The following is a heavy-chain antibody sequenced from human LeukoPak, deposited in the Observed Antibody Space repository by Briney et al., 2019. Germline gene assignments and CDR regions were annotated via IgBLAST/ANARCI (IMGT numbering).Heavy chain of an antibody. Sequence: GGSLRLSCAASGFTFSSYWMSWVRQAPGKGLEWVANIKQDGSEKYYVDSVKGRFTISRDNAKNSLYLQMNSLRAEDTAVYYCARLRYSSSSISGGPATFFDYWGQGTLVTVSS. CDR2: IKQDGSEK. V-gene: IGHV3-7*01. CDR1: GFTFSSYW. J-gene: IGHJ4*02. CDR3: ARLRYSSSSISGGPATFFDY. D-gene: IGHD6-6*01.